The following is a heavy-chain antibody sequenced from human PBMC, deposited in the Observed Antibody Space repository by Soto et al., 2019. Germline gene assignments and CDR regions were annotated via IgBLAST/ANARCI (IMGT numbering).Heavy chain of an antibody. CDR1: GYSFTTYG. CDR3: AREMWTRSGPQNFFDY. V-gene: IGHV1-18*01. J-gene: IGHJ4*02. D-gene: IGHD6-25*01. Sequence: ASVKVSCKASGYSFTTYGLCWVRQVPGQGLEWMGYISPAIGVTTYAQSLQGRVTLTSDTSTSTVYMELRSLRSDDTAIYYCAREMWTRSGPQNFFDYWGQGALVTVSS. CDR2: ISPAIGVT.